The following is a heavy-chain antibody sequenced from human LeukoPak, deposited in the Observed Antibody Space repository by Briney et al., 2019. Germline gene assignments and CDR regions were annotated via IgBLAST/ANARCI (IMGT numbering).Heavy chain of an antibody. J-gene: IGHJ4*02. CDR1: GGSFSGYY. Sequence: PSETLSLTCAVYGGSFSGYYWSWIRQPPGKGLEWIGEINHSGSTNYNPSLKSRVTISVDTSKNQFSLKLSSVTAADTAVYYCARVSVRGVRIDYWGQGTLVTVSS. CDR3: ARVSVRGVRIDY. D-gene: IGHD3-10*01. CDR2: INHSGST. V-gene: IGHV4-34*01.